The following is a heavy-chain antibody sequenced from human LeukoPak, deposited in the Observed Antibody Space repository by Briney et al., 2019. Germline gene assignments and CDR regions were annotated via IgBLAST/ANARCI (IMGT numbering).Heavy chain of an antibody. CDR1: GGSISSYY. CDR3: ARLGAVLTSVNWFDP. Sequence: PSETLSLTCTVSGGSISSYYWSWIRQPPGKGLEWIGYIYYSGSTNYNPSLKSRVTMSVDPSKNQFSLKLTAVTAADTAVYYCARLGAVLTSVNWFDPWGQGTLVTVSS. J-gene: IGHJ5*02. D-gene: IGHD4-23*01. CDR2: IYYSGST. V-gene: IGHV4-59*08.